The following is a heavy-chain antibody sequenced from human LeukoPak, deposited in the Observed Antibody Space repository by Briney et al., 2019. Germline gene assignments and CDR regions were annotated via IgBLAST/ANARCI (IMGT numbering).Heavy chain of an antibody. Sequence: GGSLRLSCAASGFTFSNYGMHWVRQAPGKGLEWVSGISWNSGSIGYADSVKGRFTISRDNAKNSLYLQMNSLRAEDTALYYCAKDTGYYYDSSNYLGYWGQGTLVTVSS. CDR1: GFTFSNYG. CDR2: ISWNSGSI. J-gene: IGHJ4*02. V-gene: IGHV3-9*01. D-gene: IGHD3-22*01. CDR3: AKDTGYYYDSSNYLGY.